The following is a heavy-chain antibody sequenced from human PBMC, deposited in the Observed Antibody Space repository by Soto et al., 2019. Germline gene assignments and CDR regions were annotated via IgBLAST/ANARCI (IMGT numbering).Heavy chain of an antibody. J-gene: IGHJ5*02. CDR2: IYYSGST. CDR3: ASTHLGSGSYSDLGFDP. CDR1: GGSISSSSYY. V-gene: IGHV4-39*01. D-gene: IGHD3-10*01. Sequence: QLQLQESGPGLVKPSETLSLTCTVSGGSISSSSYYWGWIRQPPGKGLEWIGSIYYSGSTYYNPSLKSRVTISVDTSKNQFSLKLSSVTAADTAVYYCASTHLGSGSYSDLGFDPWGQGTLVTVSS.